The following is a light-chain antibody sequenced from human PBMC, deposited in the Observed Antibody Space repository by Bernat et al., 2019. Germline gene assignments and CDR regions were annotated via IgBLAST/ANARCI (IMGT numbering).Light chain of an antibody. V-gene: IGLV2-23*02. CDR3: CSYAGSSTLI. CDR1: SSDVGKYNL. CDR2: DVT. J-gene: IGLJ2*01. Sequence: QSALTQPASVSGSPGQSITISCTGTSSDVGKYNLVSWYQHHPGKAPKLIIYDVTKRPSGVSDRFSGSKSGSTASLTISGLQAEDEADYYCCSYAGSSTLIFGGGTKLSVL.